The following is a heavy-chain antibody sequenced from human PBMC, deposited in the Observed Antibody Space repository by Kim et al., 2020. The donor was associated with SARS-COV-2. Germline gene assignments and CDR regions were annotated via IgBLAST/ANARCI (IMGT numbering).Heavy chain of an antibody. CDR1: GYTFTSYA. CDR2: INAGNGNT. V-gene: IGHV1-3*01. J-gene: IGHJ4*02. D-gene: IGHD4-17*01. Sequence: ASVKVSCKASGYTFTSYAMHWVRQAPGQRLEWMGWINAGNGNTKYSQKFQGRVTITRDTSASTAYMELSSLRSEDTAVYYCARRTLYTVTLGFDYWGQGTLVTVSS. CDR3: ARRTLYTVTLGFDY.